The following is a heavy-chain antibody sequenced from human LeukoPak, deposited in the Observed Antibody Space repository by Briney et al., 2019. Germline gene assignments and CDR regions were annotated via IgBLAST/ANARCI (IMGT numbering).Heavy chain of an antibody. Sequence: AGGSLRLSCAASGFTFSSYGMHWVRQAPGKGLEWVAFIRSDGSIKYYTESLKGRFTISRDNSKNTLYLQMNSLRAEDTAVYYCATSHFYGSGSYFHWGQGTLVTVSS. V-gene: IGHV3-30*02. CDR1: GFTFSSYG. D-gene: IGHD3-10*01. CDR3: ATSHFYGSGSYFH. CDR2: IRSDGSIK. J-gene: IGHJ4*02.